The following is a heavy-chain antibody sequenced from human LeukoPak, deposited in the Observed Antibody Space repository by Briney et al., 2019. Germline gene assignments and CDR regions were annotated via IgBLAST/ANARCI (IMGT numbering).Heavy chain of an antibody. CDR1: GFTFSSYG. J-gene: IGHJ4*02. D-gene: IGHD5-12*01. CDR2: IRYDGSNK. CDR3: AKEDIVATVFDY. Sequence: GGSLRLSCAASGFTFSSYGMHWVRQAPGKGLEWVAFIRYDGSNKYYADSVKGRFTISRDNSKNSLYLQMNSLRTEDTALYYCAKEDIVATVFDYWGQGTLVTVSS. V-gene: IGHV3-30*02.